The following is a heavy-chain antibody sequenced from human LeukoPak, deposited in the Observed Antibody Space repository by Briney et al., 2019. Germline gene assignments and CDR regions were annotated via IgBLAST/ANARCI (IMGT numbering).Heavy chain of an antibody. CDR2: ISYDGSNK. J-gene: IGHJ4*02. CDR3: ARSPPSTVTPDY. V-gene: IGHV3-30*04. Sequence: GGSLRLSCAASGFTFSSYAMHWVPQAPGKGLEWVAVISYDGSNKYYADSVKGRFTISRDNSKNTLYLQMNSLRAEDTAVYYCARSPPSTVTPDYWGQGTLVTVSS. D-gene: IGHD4-17*01. CDR1: GFTFSSYA.